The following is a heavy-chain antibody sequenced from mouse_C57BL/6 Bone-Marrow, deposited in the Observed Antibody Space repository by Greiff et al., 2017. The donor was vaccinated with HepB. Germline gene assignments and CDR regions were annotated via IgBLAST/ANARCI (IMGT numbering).Heavy chain of an antibody. CDR2: ISSGSSTI. D-gene: IGHD1-1*01. CDR3: ARGYYYGSSY. Sequence: EVQLVESGGGLVKPGGSLKLSCAASGFTFSDYGMHWVRQAPEKGLEWVAYISSGSSTIYYADTVKGRFTIARDNAKNTLFLQMTSLRSEDTAVYYCARGYYYGSSYWGQGTTLTVSS. V-gene: IGHV5-17*01. J-gene: IGHJ2*01. CDR1: GFTFSDYG.